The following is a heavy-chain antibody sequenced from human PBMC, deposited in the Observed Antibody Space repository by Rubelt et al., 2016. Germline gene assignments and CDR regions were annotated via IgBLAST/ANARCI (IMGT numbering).Heavy chain of an antibody. J-gene: IGHJ4*02. CDR1: GFTFSTYS. CDR2: ISSSSSTI. CDR3: ASESDYGGNDRGCR. V-gene: IGHV3-48*04. D-gene: IGHD4-23*01. Sequence: EVQLVESGGGLVQPGGSLRLSCAASGFTFSTYSMTWVRQAPGKGLEWISYISSSSSTIYYADSVKGRFTISRDNAKNSLFLQMTSLRAEDTAVYYCASESDYGGNDRGCRWGQGTLVTVSS.